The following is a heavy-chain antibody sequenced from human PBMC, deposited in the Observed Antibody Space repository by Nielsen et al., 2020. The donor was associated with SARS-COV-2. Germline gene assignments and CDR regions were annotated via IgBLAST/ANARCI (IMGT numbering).Heavy chain of an antibody. CDR3: ARETGANWGAGPSTTDY. V-gene: IGHV4-30-4*01. Sequence: SETLSLTCTVSGGSISSGDYYWSWIRQPPGKGLEWIGYIYYSGSTYYNPSLKSRVTISVDTSKNQFSLKLNSVTAADTAVYYCARETGANWGAGPSTTDYWGQGTLVTVSS. CDR2: IYYSGST. D-gene: IGHD7-27*01. CDR1: GGSISSGDYY. J-gene: IGHJ4*02.